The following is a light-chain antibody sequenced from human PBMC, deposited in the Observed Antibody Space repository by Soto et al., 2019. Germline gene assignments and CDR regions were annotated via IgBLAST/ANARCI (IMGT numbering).Light chain of an antibody. CDR3: SSYTSSGTYVL. V-gene: IGLV2-14*01. Sequence: QSALTQPASVSGSPGQSITISCTGTSSDVGGYNYVSWYRQHPGKAPKLMIYDVSNRPSGISNRFSGSKSGNTASLTISGLQAEDESDYYCSSYTSSGTYVLFGGGTKVTVL. J-gene: IGLJ3*02. CDR1: SSDVGGYNY. CDR2: DVS.